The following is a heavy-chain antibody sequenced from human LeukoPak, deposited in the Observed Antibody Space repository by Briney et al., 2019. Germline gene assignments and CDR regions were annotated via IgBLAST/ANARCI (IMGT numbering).Heavy chain of an antibody. J-gene: IGHJ6*02. V-gene: IGHV4-61*02. CDR2: IYTSGST. CDR1: GGSISSGSYY. Sequence: SQTLSLTCTVSGGSISSGSYYWSWIRQPAGKGLEWIGRIYTSGSTNYNPSLKSRVTISVDTSKNQFSLKLSSVTAADTAVYYSARSSDYLYGMDVWGQGTTVTVSS. CDR3: ARSSDYLYGMDV. D-gene: IGHD4-11*01.